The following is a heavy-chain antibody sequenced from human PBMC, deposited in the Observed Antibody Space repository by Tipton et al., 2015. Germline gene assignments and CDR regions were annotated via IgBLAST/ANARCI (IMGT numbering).Heavy chain of an antibody. D-gene: IGHD3-3*01. Sequence: QLVQSGAEVKKPGASVKVSCKASRYTFTSYDINWVRQATGQGPEWMGWMNPNSGNTGYAQKFQARVTMTRNTSISTAYMELSSLRSEDTAVYYCARSPPRFLEWLEGLGGMDVWGQGTTVTVSS. CDR1: RYTFTSYD. J-gene: IGHJ6*02. V-gene: IGHV1-8*01. CDR2: MNPNSGNT. CDR3: ARSPPRFLEWLEGLGGMDV.